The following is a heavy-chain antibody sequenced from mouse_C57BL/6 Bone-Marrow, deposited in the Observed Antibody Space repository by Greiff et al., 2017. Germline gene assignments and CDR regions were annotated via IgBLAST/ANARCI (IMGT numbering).Heavy chain of an antibody. CDR2: IDPSDSYT. Sequence: QVQLQQSGAELVRPGTSVKLSCKASGYTFTSYWMHWVKQRPGQGLEWIGVIDPSDSYTNYNQKFKGKATLTVDTSSSTAYMQLSSLTSEDSAVYYCARSYYSWYFDVWGTGTTVTVSS. D-gene: IGHD2-10*01. CDR3: ARSYYSWYFDV. J-gene: IGHJ1*03. V-gene: IGHV1-59*01. CDR1: GYTFTSYW.